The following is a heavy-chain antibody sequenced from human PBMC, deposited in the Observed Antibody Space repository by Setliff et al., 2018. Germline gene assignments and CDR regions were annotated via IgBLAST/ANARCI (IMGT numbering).Heavy chain of an antibody. CDR3: TKDDAGYCSGGSCYAPFDY. J-gene: IGHJ4*02. CDR2: IQFDGGDK. V-gene: IGHV3-30*02. CDR1: GFSFSSYG. Sequence: PGGSLRLSCAASGFSFSSYGIHWVRQAPGKGLEWVAFIQFDGGDKYYADSVKGRFIITRDNSKDTLFLQINSLRNEDTAVYYCTKDDAGYCSGGSCYAPFDYWGQGTLVTVSS. D-gene: IGHD2-15*01.